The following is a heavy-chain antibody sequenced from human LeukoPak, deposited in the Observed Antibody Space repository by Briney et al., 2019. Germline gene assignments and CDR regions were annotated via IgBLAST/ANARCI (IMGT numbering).Heavy chain of an antibody. CDR2: IRCDGSNE. CDR3: AKDESRWLVRHYFDH. Sequence: GGSLRLSCAASGFTFSSYGMHWVRQAPGKGREWVAFIRCDGSNEYYADSVKGRFTISRDNAKNTLYLQMNSLRAEDTAVYYCAKDESRWLVRHYFDHWGQGTLVTVSS. CDR1: GFTFSSYG. V-gene: IGHV3-30*02. J-gene: IGHJ4*02. D-gene: IGHD6-19*01.